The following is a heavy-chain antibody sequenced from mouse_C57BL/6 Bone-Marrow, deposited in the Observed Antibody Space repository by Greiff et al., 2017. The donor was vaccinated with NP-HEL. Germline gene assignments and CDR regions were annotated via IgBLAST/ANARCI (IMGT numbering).Heavy chain of an antibody. J-gene: IGHJ3*01. CDR1: GFNIKNTY. D-gene: IGHD2-1*01. CDR3: ARSGYGNYEGFAY. V-gene: IGHV14-3*01. Sequence: VQLQQSVAELVRPGASVKLSCTASGFNIKNTYMHWVKQRPEQGLEWIGRIDPANGNTKYAPKFQGKATITADTASNTAYLQLSSLTSEDTAIDYGARSGYGNYEGFAYWGQGTLVTVSA. CDR2: IDPANGNT.